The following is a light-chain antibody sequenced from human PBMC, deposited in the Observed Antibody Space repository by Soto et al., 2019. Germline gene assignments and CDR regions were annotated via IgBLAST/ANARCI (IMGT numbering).Light chain of an antibody. Sequence: DIQMTQSPSTLSASVGDRVSITCRASQSLNSWLAWYQQKPGKAPKLLIYTTSPLESGVPSRFSGSGSETALTLTSSNLQPVDFSSYYCQQNNTYSFGQGTKLEIK. V-gene: IGKV1-5*03. CDR3: QQNNTYS. CDR1: QSLNSW. CDR2: TTS. J-gene: IGKJ2*01.